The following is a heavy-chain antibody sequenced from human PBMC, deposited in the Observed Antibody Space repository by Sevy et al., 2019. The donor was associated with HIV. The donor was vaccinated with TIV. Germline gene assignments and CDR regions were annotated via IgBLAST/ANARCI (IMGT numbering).Heavy chain of an antibody. Sequence: GGSLRLSCAASGFTFGGSAMHWVRQASGKGLEWVGRIRSKANSYATSYAASVKGSFTISRDDSKNTAYLQMNSLKTEDTAVYYCTTGIGGYYVFDCWGQGTLVTVSS. J-gene: IGHJ4*02. V-gene: IGHV3-73*01. CDR3: TTGIGGYYVFDC. CDR2: IRSKANSYAT. D-gene: IGHD3-22*01. CDR1: GFTFGGSA.